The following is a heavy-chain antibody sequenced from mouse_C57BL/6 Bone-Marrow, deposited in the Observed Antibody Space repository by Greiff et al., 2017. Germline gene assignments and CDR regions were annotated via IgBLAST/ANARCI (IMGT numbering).Heavy chain of an antibody. CDR2: IYPRSGNT. CDR1: GYTFTSYG. CDR3: GGWGAIDGDWYFDV. V-gene: IGHV1-81*01. J-gene: IGHJ1*03. Sequence: QVQLQQSGAELARPGASVKLSCKASGYTFTSYGISWVKQRTGQGLEWIGKIYPRSGNTYYNEQFKGKATLTADKSSSTAYMALRSLPSEDSAVYFCGGWGAIDGDWYFDVWGTGTTVTVSS. D-gene: IGHD3-1*01.